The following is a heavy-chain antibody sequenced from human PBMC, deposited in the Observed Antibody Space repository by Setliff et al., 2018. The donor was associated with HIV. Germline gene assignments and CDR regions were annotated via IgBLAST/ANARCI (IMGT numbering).Heavy chain of an antibody. Sequence: ASVKVSCKASGYSFINYGINWVRQAPGQGLEWMGWISTFNGDTNFAQKFQGRVSMTRNTSITTAYMELSSLRSEDTAVYYCARSLNRIAVAAVWGQGTTVTVSS. CDR2: ISTFNGDT. CDR3: ARSLNRIAVAAV. CDR1: GYSFINYG. J-gene: IGHJ6*02. D-gene: IGHD6-19*01. V-gene: IGHV1-18*01.